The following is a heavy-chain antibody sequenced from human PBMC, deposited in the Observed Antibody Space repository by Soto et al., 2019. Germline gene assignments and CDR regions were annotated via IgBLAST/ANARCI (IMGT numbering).Heavy chain of an antibody. Sequence: QVQLVESGGGVVQPGGSLRLSCEASGFNFSSYGIHWVRQAPGKGLEWVAIIWNDGSNEYYADSVKGRFTISRDNSKNTVYLQVSKLRAEETAVYFCARDQTDSGGYSDSWGQGTLVTVSS. CDR3: ARDQTDSGGYSDS. CDR1: GFNFSSYG. D-gene: IGHD3-22*01. V-gene: IGHV3-33*01. J-gene: IGHJ4*02. CDR2: IWNDGSNE.